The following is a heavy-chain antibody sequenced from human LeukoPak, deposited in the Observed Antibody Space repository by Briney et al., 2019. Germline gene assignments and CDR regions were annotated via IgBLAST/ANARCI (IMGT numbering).Heavy chain of an antibody. D-gene: IGHD5-24*01. Sequence: PGGSLRLSCVASGLTFSSQWMTWVRQSPGKGLEWLANIGGDGRRKFYEDSVEGRFTISRDNAESSLYLQMNNLRVEDTAVYARDAGWRLLDYWGRGTQVTVSS. CDR3: DAGWRLLDY. V-gene: IGHV3-7*01. CDR2: IGGDGRRK. J-gene: IGHJ4*02. CDR1: GLTFSSQW.